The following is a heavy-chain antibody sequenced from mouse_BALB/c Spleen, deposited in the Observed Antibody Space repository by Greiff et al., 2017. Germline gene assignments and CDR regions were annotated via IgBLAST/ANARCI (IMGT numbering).Heavy chain of an antibody. V-gene: IGHV5-6*01. CDR3: ARLEPYGNYEGLAY. CDR1: GFTFSSYG. D-gene: IGHD2-10*02. Sequence: EVKLVESGGDLVKPGGSLKLSCAVSGFTFSSYGLSWVRQTPDKRLEWVATISSGGSYTYYPDSVKGRYTIARDNTKNHLYLQMSSLKSEDTAMYYCARLEPYGNYEGLAYWGQGTLVTVSA. CDR2: ISSGGSYT. J-gene: IGHJ3*01.